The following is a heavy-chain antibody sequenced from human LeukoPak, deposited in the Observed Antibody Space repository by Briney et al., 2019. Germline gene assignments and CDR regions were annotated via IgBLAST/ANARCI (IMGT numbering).Heavy chain of an antibody. Sequence: SQTLSLTFTVSGGSISSGGYYWSWIRQPPGKGLEWIGYIYHSGSTYYNPYLMSRVTISVDRSKNQFSLKLSSVTAADTAVYYFARVSGGGGALFDYWGQGTLVTVSS. J-gene: IGHJ4*02. D-gene: IGHD3-16*01. CDR1: GGSISSGGYY. CDR2: IYHSGST. V-gene: IGHV4-30-2*01. CDR3: ARVSGGGGALFDY.